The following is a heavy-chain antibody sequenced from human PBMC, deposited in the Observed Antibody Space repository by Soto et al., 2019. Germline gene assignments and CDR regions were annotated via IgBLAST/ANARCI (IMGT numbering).Heavy chain of an antibody. D-gene: IGHD1-1*01. CDR1: GFSLSNYV. Sequence: GWSLKLSCAASGFSLSNYVMTWVRQAPGKGLEWVSAVSDNGGRTRYADSVKGRFTISRDNSKNTLFLQMSSLRPDDTAVYYCAKDVGSGIYNSYFDYWGQGTLDTGFS. J-gene: IGHJ4*02. CDR2: VSDNGGRT. V-gene: IGHV3-23*01. CDR3: AKDVGSGIYNSYFDY.